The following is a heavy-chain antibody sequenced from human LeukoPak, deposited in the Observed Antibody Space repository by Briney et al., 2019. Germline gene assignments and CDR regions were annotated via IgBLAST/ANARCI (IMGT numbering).Heavy chain of an antibody. CDR1: GYTFSDYY. CDR3: GRGENLLVHPAIIDY. D-gene: IGHD2-2*02. CDR2: ITPNIGGT. Sequence: GASVKVSCKASGYTFSDYYIHWVRLAPGQGLEWMGWITPNIGGTNYAQKFQGRVTMTRDTSISTAYMELSRLRPGDTAVYYCGRGENLLVHPAIIDYWGQGTLVTVSS. V-gene: IGHV1-2*02. J-gene: IGHJ4*02.